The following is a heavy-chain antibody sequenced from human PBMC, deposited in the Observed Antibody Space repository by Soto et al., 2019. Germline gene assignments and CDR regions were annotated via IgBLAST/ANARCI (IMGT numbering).Heavy chain of an antibody. CDR3: ARRAFYPGLDY. Sequence: SETLSLTCTVSGGSISSYYWSWIRQPPGKGLEWIGYIYYSGSTNYNPSPKSRVTISVDTSKNQFSLKLSSVTAADTAVYYCARRAFYPGLDYWGQGTLVTVSS. CDR1: GGSISSYY. CDR2: IYYSGST. V-gene: IGHV4-59*01. J-gene: IGHJ4*02.